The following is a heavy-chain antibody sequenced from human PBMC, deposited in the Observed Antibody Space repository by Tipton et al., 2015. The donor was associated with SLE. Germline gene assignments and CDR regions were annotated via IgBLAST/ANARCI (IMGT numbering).Heavy chain of an antibody. D-gene: IGHD2-8*01. CDR2: IYYSGGT. V-gene: IGHV4-59*11. CDR3: ARDSNYWFDP. Sequence: LRLSCTVSGGSISSHYWSWIRQPPGKGLEWIGYIYYSGGTNYNPSLKSRVTISVDTSKNQFSLKLSSVTAADTAVYYCARDSNYWFDPWGQGTLVTVSS. J-gene: IGHJ5*02. CDR1: GGSISSHY.